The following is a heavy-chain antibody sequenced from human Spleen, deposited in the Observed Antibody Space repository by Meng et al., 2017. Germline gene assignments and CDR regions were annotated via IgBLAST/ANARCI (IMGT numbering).Heavy chain of an antibody. J-gene: IGHJ4*02. CDR1: GFTFSSYW. Sequence: GESLKISCAASGFTFSSYWMSWVRQAPGKGLEWVANIKQDGSEKYYVDSVKGRFTISRDNSKNTLYLQMNSLRAEDTAVYYCARDPIKVVPAAIFYYFDYWGQGTLVTVSS. V-gene: IGHV3-7*01. D-gene: IGHD2-2*01. CDR2: IKQDGSEK. CDR3: ARDPIKVVPAAIFYYFDY.